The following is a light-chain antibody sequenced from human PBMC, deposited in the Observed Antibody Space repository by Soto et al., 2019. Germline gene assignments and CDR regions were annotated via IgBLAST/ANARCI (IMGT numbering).Light chain of an antibody. CDR3: KQYGSSPPYT. J-gene: IGKJ2*01. CDR1: QSVSSSY. V-gene: IGKV3-20*01. CDR2: GAS. Sequence: EIVLTQSPGTRSLSPGERATLSCRASQSVSSSYLAWYQQKPGQAPRLLIYGASSRATGIPDRFSGSGSGTEFTLTISRREPEDFAVYYCKQYGSSPPYTFGQGPKLEI.